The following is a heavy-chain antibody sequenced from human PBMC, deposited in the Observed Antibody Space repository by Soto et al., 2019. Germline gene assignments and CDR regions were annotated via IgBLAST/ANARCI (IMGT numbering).Heavy chain of an antibody. V-gene: IGHV1-46*03. Sequence: QVQLMQSGAEVKQPGASVKVSCKASGYTFTNYYMHWVRQVPGQGLEWMGIINPSGGGPAHAQNFRGRLTTTSDTSTTTISMELNSLRSEDTAVYFCARSAMGGDGALDVWGQGTMVTVSS. CDR3: ARSAMGGDGALDV. CDR1: GYTFTNYY. J-gene: IGHJ3*01. D-gene: IGHD2-2*01. CDR2: INPSGGGP.